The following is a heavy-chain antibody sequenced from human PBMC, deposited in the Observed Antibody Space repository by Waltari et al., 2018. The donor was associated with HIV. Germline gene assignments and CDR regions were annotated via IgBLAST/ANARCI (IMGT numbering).Heavy chain of an antibody. CDR3: TKDSHSSSSLGGGFDS. D-gene: IGHD6-6*01. CDR1: GFPFADYA. J-gene: IGHJ4*02. Sequence: EVHLVESGGGLVQPGGSLRLSCAASGFPFADYAMHWVRQPPGKALELLAIISWNSGIRDCADSVGGRVIISRDNAKNILYLQMNSLTVEDTAFYYCTKDSHSSSSLGGGFDSWGQGALVTVSS. V-gene: IGHV3-9*01. CDR2: ISWNSGIR.